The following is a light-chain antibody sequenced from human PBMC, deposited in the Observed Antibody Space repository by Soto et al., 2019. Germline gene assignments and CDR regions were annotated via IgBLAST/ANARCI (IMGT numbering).Light chain of an antibody. V-gene: IGLV1-44*01. Sequence: QSALTQPPSASGTPGRSVTISCSGSRSNIGSNTVTWYQQVPGTAPKLLMYNTNQRPSGVPDRFSASKSGTSASLTISGLQSEDEADYYCAAWDDSLSGCVIFGGGTKLTVL. J-gene: IGLJ2*01. CDR3: AAWDDSLSGCVI. CDR2: NTN. CDR1: RSNIGSNT.